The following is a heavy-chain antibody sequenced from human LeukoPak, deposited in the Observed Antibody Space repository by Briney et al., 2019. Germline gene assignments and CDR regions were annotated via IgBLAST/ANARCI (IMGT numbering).Heavy chain of an antibody. CDR3: ASGREYYDSSGYFTDDY. V-gene: IGHV3-33*01. Sequence: GGSLRLSCAASGFTFSSYGMHWVRQAPGEGLEWVAVIWYDGSNKYYADSVKGRFTISRDNSKNTLYLQMNSLRAEDTAVYYCASGREYYDSSGYFTDDYWGQGTLVTVSS. CDR2: IWYDGSNK. J-gene: IGHJ4*02. CDR1: GFTFSSYG. D-gene: IGHD3-22*01.